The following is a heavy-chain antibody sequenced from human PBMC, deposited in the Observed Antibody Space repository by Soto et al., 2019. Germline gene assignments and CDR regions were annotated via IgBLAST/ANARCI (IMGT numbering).Heavy chain of an antibody. CDR2: LNWNGGST. J-gene: IGHJ4*02. CDR3: ARGQREGLRFRGGDFDY. Sequence: GGSLRLSCAASGFTFGDYGMSWVRQAPGKGLEWVSGLNWNGGSTGYADSVKGRFTIARDNAKNSLYLQMNSLRAEDTAVYYCARGQREGLRFRGGDFDYWGQGTLVTVSS. D-gene: IGHD5-12*01. CDR1: GFTFGDYG. V-gene: IGHV3-20*04.